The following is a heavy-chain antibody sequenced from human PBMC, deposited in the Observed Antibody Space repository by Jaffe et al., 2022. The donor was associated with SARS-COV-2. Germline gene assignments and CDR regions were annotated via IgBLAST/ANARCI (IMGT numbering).Heavy chain of an antibody. Sequence: QVQLVQSGAEVKKPGSSVKVSCKASGGTFSSYAISWVRQAPGQGLEWMGGIIPIFGTANYAQKFQGRVTITADESTSTAYMELSSLRSEDTAVYYCARLLGYCSSTSCYEPPYYGMDVWGQGTTVTVSS. J-gene: IGHJ6*02. CDR1: GGTFSSYA. CDR3: ARLLGYCSSTSCYEPPYYGMDV. CDR2: IIPIFGTA. D-gene: IGHD2-2*01. V-gene: IGHV1-69*01.